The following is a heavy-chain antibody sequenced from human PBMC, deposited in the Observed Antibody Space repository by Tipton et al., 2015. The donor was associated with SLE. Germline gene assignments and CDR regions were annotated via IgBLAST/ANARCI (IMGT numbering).Heavy chain of an antibody. CDR3: ARDSPYYYDSSGYYYFDY. Sequence: SLRLSCAASGFTFSSYWMHWVRQAPGKGLVWVSRINSDGSSTSYADSVKGRFTISRDNAKNTLYLQMNSLRAEDTAVYYCARDSPYYYDSSGYYYFDYWGQGTLVTVSS. V-gene: IGHV3-74*01. CDR2: INSDGSST. D-gene: IGHD3-22*01. J-gene: IGHJ4*02. CDR1: GFTFSSYW.